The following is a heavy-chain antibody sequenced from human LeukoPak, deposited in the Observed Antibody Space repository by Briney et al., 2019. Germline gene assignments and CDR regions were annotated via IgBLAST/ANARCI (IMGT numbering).Heavy chain of an antibody. CDR2: ISTYNGNT. V-gene: IGHV1-18*01. CDR3: AREFIVVVPAAAYGMDV. CDR1: GYTFTSFG. J-gene: IGHJ6*02. D-gene: IGHD2-2*01. Sequence: ASVKVSCKASGYTFTSFGTSWVRQAPGQGLEWMGWISTYNGNTNYAQKLQGRVTMTTDTSTSTAYMELRSLRSDDTAVYYCAREFIVVVPAAAYGMDVWGQGTTVTVSS.